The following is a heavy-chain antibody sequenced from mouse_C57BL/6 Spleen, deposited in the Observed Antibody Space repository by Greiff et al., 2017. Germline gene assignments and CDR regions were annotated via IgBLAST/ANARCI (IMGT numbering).Heavy chain of an antibody. CDR2: IRYDGSN. J-gene: IGHJ3*01. Sequence: EVQLQESGPGLVKPSQSLSLTCSVTGYSFTSGYYWNWIRQFPGNKLEWMGYIRYDGSNNYNPSLKNRISITRDTSKNQFFLKLNSWTTEDTATYACARGGLYYDYDSAWLAYWGQGTLVTVSA. CDR3: ARGGLYYDYDSAWLAY. CDR1: GYSFTSGYY. V-gene: IGHV3-6*01. D-gene: IGHD2-4*01.